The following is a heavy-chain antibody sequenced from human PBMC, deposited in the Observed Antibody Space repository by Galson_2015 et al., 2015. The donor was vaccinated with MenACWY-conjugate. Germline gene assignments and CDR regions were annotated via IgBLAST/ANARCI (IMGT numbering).Heavy chain of an antibody. CDR1: GYTFTSYA. Sequence: SVKVSCKASGYTFTSYAMHWVRQAPGQRLEWMGWINAGNGNTKYSQKFQGRVTITRDTSASTAYMELSSLRSEDTAVYYCARVGVRDLRFNYWGQGTLVTVSS. CDR2: INAGNGNT. V-gene: IGHV1-3*01. D-gene: IGHD3-10*01. CDR3: ARVGVRDLRFNY. J-gene: IGHJ4*02.